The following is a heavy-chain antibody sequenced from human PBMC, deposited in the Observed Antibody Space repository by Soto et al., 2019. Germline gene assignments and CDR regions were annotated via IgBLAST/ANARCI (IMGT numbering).Heavy chain of an antibody. V-gene: IGHV1-18*01. CDR3: ARCYGSFGSCFTCWHLDL. D-gene: IGHD3-3*02. Sequence: QGQLVQSGAEVMKPGVSVKVSCQASGYIFNNYGLSWVLQIAGQRLEWVGWIGPDIGKTDYEQKFRDIVTMTADPSTNTAYMELRSLTSDDSAFYYCARCYGSFGSCFTCWHLDLCGRVNLVTVSS. CDR2: IGPDIGKT. CDR1: GYIFNNYG. J-gene: IGHJ2*01.